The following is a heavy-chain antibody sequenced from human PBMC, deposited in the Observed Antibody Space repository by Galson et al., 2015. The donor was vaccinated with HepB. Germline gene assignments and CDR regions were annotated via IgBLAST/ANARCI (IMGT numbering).Heavy chain of an antibody. J-gene: IGHJ3*02. V-gene: IGHV4-39*01. Sequence: SEPLSLTCTVSGGSISSSSYYWGWIRQPPGKGLEWIGSIYYSGSTYYNPSLKSRVTISVDTSKNQFSLKLSSVTAADTAVYYCASRPDDPDYYDSSGYSGSAFDIWGQGTMVTVSS. CDR3: ASRPDDPDYYDSSGYSGSAFDI. D-gene: IGHD3-22*01. CDR2: IYYSGST. CDR1: GGSISSSSYY.